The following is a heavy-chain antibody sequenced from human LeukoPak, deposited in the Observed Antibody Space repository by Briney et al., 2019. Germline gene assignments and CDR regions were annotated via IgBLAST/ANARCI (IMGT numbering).Heavy chain of an antibody. D-gene: IGHD3-22*01. J-gene: IGHJ4*02. CDR3: AKDLLRTVVVITAAGYYFDY. CDR1: GFTFSSYG. V-gene: IGHV3-23*01. CDR2: ISGSGGRT. Sequence: GGSLRLSCAVSGFTFSSYGMNWVRQAPGKGLEWVSAISGSGGRTFYADSVKGRFTISRDNSENTLYLQMNSLRAEDTAVYYCAKDLLRTVVVITAAGYYFDYWGQGTLVTVSS.